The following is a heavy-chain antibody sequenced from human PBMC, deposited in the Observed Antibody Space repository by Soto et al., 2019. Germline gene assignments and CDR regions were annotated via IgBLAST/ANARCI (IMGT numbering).Heavy chain of an antibody. CDR3: ARDLWGYCGTDCYPLDV. Sequence: SETLSLTCTVSGGSISRYYWSWIRQPPGKGLEWIGYMYNTGSTVYNPSFKSRVTISVDTSKNQFSLKLNSVTAADTAVYYCARDLWGYCGTDCYPLDVWGQGTTVTV. CDR1: GGSISRYY. CDR2: MYNTGST. J-gene: IGHJ6*02. D-gene: IGHD2-21*02. V-gene: IGHV4-59*01.